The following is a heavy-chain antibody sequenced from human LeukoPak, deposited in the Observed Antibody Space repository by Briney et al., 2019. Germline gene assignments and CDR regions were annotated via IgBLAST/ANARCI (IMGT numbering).Heavy chain of an antibody. CDR1: GFAFSSYG. Sequence: PGGSLRLACAASGFAFSSYGMHWVRQAPGKGLEWVAVISYDGSKKYYADSVKGRFTISRDDSENTLYLQMNSLRADDTAVYYCAKDGGTAMLTDAFDIWGQGTMVTVSS. J-gene: IGHJ3*02. D-gene: IGHD5-18*01. CDR2: ISYDGSKK. V-gene: IGHV3-30*18. CDR3: AKDGGTAMLTDAFDI.